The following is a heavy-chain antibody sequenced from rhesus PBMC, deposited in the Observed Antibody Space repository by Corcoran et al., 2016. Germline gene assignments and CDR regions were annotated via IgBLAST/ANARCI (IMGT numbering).Heavy chain of an antibody. D-gene: IGHD4-23*01. CDR3: ARKPPSNPIDF. CDR2: SSGSGGST. V-gene: IGHV4-173*01. CDR1: GGSISRHC. Sequence: QVQLQESGPGLVKPSETLSLTCAVSGGSISRHCSSWIRHPPGKGLEWIGRSSGSGGSTDYNPSLKSRVTISTDTSNNQFSLKLNSVTAADTAVYYCARKPPSNPIDFWGQGVLVTVS. J-gene: IGHJ4*01.